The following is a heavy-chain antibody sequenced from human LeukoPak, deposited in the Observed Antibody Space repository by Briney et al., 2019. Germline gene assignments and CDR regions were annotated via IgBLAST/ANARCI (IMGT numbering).Heavy chain of an antibody. V-gene: IGHV4-30-4*08. Sequence: SSETLSLTCTVSGGSISSGDYYWSWIRQPPGKGLEWIGYIYYSGSTYYNPSLKSRVTISVDTSKNQFSLKLSSVTAADTAVYYCARDGSVKGYCSGGSCYVFDYWGQGTLVTVSS. CDR1: GGSISSGDYY. J-gene: IGHJ4*02. CDR3: ARDGSVKGYCSGGSCYVFDY. D-gene: IGHD2-15*01. CDR2: IYYSGST.